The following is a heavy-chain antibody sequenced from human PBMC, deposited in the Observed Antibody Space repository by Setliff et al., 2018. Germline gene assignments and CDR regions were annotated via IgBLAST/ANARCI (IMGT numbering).Heavy chain of an antibody. CDR3: ARGVYCSSTSCSPGRNWFDP. CDR1: GGSFSGYY. D-gene: IGHD2-2*01. Sequence: SETLSLTCAVYGGSFSGYYWSWIRQPPGKGLEWIGEINHSGSTNYNPSLKSRVTISVDTSKNQFSLKLSSVTAADTAVYYCARGVYCSSTSCSPGRNWFDPWGQGTLVTVSS. V-gene: IGHV4-34*01. J-gene: IGHJ5*02. CDR2: INHSGST.